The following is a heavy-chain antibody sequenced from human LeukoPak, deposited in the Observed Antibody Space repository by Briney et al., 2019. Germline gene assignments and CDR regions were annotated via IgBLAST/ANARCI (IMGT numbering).Heavy chain of an antibody. CDR2: IGGGEDST. D-gene: IGHD1-26*01. V-gene: IGHV3-64D*06. J-gene: IGHJ4*02. CDR1: GFAFRSYT. CDR3: VKDRSGTYSFDS. Sequence: PGGSLRLSCSASGFAFRSYTMHWVRQAPGKGLGYVSSIGGGEDSTYYAESVKGRFTVSRDNAKNTLFLQMSSLKPEDTAVYYCVKDRSGTYSFDSWGQGTLVTVSS.